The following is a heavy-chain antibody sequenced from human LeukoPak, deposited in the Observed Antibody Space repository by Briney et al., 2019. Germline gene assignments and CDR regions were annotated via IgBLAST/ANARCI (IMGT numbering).Heavy chain of an antibody. CDR2: IRYDGSNK. Sequence: GGSLRLSCAASGFTFSSYGMHWVRQAPGKGLEWVAFIRYDGSNKYYADSVKGRFTISRDNPKNTLYLQMNSLRAEDTAVYYCAKDASRYCSGGSCYSADYWGQGTLVTVSS. CDR3: AKDASRYCSGGSCYSADY. J-gene: IGHJ4*02. V-gene: IGHV3-30*02. CDR1: GFTFSSYG. D-gene: IGHD2-15*01.